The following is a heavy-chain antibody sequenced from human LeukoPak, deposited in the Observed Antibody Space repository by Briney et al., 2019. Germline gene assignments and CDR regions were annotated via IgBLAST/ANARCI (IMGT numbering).Heavy chain of an antibody. CDR3: ARSGWYAHWFDP. Sequence: SSETLSLTCAVYGGSFSGYYWSWIRQPPGKGLEWIGEVNHSGSRKYSPSLKSRVTISVDTSKNQFSLKLSSVTAADTAVYYCARSGWYAHWFDPWGQGTLVTVSS. D-gene: IGHD6-19*01. CDR2: VNHSGSR. CDR1: GGSFSGYY. J-gene: IGHJ5*02. V-gene: IGHV4-34*01.